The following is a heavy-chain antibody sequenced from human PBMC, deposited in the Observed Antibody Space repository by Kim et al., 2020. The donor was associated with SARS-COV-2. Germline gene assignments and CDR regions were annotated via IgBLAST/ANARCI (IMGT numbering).Heavy chain of an antibody. V-gene: IGHV1-69*04. D-gene: IGHD3-9*01. Sequence: SVKVSCKASGGTFSSYAISWVRQAPGQGLEWMGRIIPILGIANYAQKFQGRVTITADKSTSTAYMELSSLRSEDTAVYYCARGPYYDILTGWYYFDYWGQGTLVTVSS. CDR3: ARGPYYDILTGWYYFDY. J-gene: IGHJ4*02. CDR1: GGTFSSYA. CDR2: IIPILGIA.